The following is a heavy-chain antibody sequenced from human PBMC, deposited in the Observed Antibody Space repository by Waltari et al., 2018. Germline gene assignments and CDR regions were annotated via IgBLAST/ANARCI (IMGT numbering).Heavy chain of an antibody. Sequence: QVQLVQSGAEVKKPGSSVKVSCTASGGTFSSYAISWVRQATGQGLEWMGGIIPIFGTANYAQKFQGRVTITADESTSTAYMELSSLRSEDTAVYYCARLLGYSGYDPPAHFDYWGQGTLVTVSS. V-gene: IGHV1-69*01. CDR3: ARLLGYSGYDPPAHFDY. J-gene: IGHJ4*02. D-gene: IGHD5-12*01. CDR1: GGTFSSYA. CDR2: IIPIFGTA.